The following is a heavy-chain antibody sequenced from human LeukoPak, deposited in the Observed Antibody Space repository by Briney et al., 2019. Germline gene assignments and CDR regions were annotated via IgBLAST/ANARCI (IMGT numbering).Heavy chain of an antibody. V-gene: IGHV4-39*07. Sequence: KNSETLSLTCTVSGGSISGSSYYWGWIRQPPGKGLEWIGSIYYSGSTYYNPSLKSRVTISMDKSKNQFSLKLSSVTAADTAVYYCARDYGAPAYFDLWGRGTLVTVSS. D-gene: IGHD3-10*01. J-gene: IGHJ2*01. CDR1: GGSISGSSYY. CDR3: ARDYGAPAYFDL. CDR2: IYYSGST.